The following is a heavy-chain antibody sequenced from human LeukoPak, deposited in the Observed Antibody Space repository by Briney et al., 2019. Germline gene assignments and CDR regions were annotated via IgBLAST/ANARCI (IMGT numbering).Heavy chain of an antibody. J-gene: IGHJ6*02. D-gene: IGHD3-10*01. Sequence: TPVIGIANYAKKLQGRVTITAHKSTRTAYMELSSLRSDDTAVYYCARGQPLGISGHGMDVWGQGTTFTVSS. CDR2: TPVIGIA. V-gene: IGHV1-69*04. CDR3: ARGQPLGISGHGMDV.